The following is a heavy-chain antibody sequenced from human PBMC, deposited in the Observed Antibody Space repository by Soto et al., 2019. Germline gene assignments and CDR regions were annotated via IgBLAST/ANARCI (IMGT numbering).Heavy chain of an antibody. V-gene: IGHV4-34*01. CDR1: GGSFSDHY. J-gene: IGHJ5*02. D-gene: IGHD2-2*01. Sequence: PSETLSLTCAVYGGSFSDHYWSWIRQTPGKGLEWIGEINHSGSTNYNPSFKSRVTISVDTSKNQFSLYLSSVTAADTALYYCARCSLVVVPAPGFDPWGRGTLVTSPQ. CDR3: ARCSLVVVPAPGFDP. CDR2: INHSGST.